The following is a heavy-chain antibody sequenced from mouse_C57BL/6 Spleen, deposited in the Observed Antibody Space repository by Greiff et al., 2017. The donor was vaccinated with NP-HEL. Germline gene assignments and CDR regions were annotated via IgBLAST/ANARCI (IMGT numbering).Heavy chain of an antibody. CDR1: GFSLSTSGMG. V-gene: IGHV8-12*01. Sequence: QVTLKESGPGILQSSQTLSLTCSFSGFSLSTSGMGVSWIRQPSGKGLEWLAHIYWDDDKRYNPSLKSRLTISKDTSRNQVFLKITSVDTADTATYYCARSSPITTVVADYYFDYWGQGTTLTVSS. D-gene: IGHD1-1*01. CDR2: IYWDDDK. CDR3: ARSSPITTVVADYYFDY. J-gene: IGHJ2*01.